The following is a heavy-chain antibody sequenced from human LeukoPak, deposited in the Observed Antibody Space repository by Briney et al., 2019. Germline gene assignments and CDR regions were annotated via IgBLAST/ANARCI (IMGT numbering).Heavy chain of an antibody. Sequence: GGSLRLSCAASGFTFSSYWMNWARQAPGKGLEWVASINHNGNVNYYVDSVKGRFTISRDNAKNSLYLQMNSLRAEDTAVYYCARAPHYSNYGPYYYGTDVWGQGTTVTVSS. V-gene: IGHV3-7*01. J-gene: IGHJ6*02. D-gene: IGHD4-11*01. CDR3: ARAPHYSNYGPYYYGTDV. CDR1: GFTFSSYW. CDR2: INHNGNVN.